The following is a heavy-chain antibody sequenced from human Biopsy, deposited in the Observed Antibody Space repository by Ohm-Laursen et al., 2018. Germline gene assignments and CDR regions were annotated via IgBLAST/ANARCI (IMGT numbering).Heavy chain of an antibody. J-gene: IGHJ6*02. CDR1: GFTVSTTY. CDR3: ARDTRWSPYSMDV. V-gene: IGHV3-53*01. CDR2: IYLDGNT. D-gene: IGHD4-23*01. Sequence: SLRLSCAASGFTVSTTYMSWVRQAPGKGLEWVSIIYLDGNTYYTDSVKGRVTISRDNAKNSLYLQMHSLRAEDTAVYYCARDTRWSPYSMDVWGQGTTVTVSS.